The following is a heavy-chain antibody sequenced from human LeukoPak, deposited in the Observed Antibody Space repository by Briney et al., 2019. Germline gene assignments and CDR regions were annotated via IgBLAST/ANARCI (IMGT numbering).Heavy chain of an antibody. V-gene: IGHV3-11*04. CDR3: XXXXXGSGFYYFYYMDV. D-gene: IGHD3-10*01. Sequence: GGSLRLSCAASGFTFSDYYMSWIRQAPGKGLEWVSYISSSGSTIYYADSVKGRFTISRDNAKNSVSLQMNSLRAEDTAVYYCXXXXXGSGFYYFYYMDVWGKGTTVTVSS. J-gene: IGHJ6*03. CDR2: ISSSGSTI. CDR1: GFTFSDYY.